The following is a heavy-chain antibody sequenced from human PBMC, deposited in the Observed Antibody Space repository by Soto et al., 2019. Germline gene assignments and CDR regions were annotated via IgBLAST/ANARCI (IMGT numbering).Heavy chain of an antibody. J-gene: IGHJ3*02. CDR2: IIPIFGTA. CDR1: GGTFSSYA. D-gene: IGHD3-22*01. CDR3: ARVWDPRYDSSGVGAFDI. Sequence: VASVKVSCKASGGTFSSYAISWVRQAPGQGLEWMGGIIPIFGTANYAQKFQGRVTITADESTSTAYMELSSLRSEDTAVYYCARVWDPRYDSSGVGAFDIWGQGTMVTVSS. V-gene: IGHV1-69*13.